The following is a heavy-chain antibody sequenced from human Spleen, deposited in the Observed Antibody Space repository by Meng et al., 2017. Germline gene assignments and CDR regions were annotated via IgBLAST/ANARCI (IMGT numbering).Heavy chain of an antibody. CDR3: ARTEIAIPGGYYFDY. CDR1: GFTVSSNY. CDR2: IYSDGST. V-gene: IGHV3-66*02. D-gene: IGHD2-2*02. J-gene: IGHJ4*02. Sequence: GESLKISCAASGFTVSSNYMSWVRQAPGKGLEWVSVIYSDGSTYYADSVKGRFTISRDNSKKTLFLQMNSLRTEDTAVYYCARTEIAIPGGYYFDYWGQGTLVTVSS.